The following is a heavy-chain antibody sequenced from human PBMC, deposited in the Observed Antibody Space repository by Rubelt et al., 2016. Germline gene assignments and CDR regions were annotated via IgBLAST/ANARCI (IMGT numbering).Heavy chain of an antibody. CDR2: INGEGGGT. CDR1: GFTFSNSW. V-gene: IGHV3-74*01. Sequence: VESGGGSVQPGGSLRLSCGVSGFTFSNSWMHWVRQAPGRGLVWVSRINGEGGGTTYADSVQGRFTIPRDNANNPLYLQMNSLTAEDTAVYYCVRATLYGDSWGQGTLVTVSS. CDR3: VRATLYGDS. J-gene: IGHJ4*02. D-gene: IGHD2-2*02.